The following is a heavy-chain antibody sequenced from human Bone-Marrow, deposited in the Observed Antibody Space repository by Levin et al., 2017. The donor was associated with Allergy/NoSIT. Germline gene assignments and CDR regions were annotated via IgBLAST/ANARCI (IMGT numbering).Heavy chain of an antibody. V-gene: IGHV3-30*18. CDR3: AKAGGSWQDHDAFDM. J-gene: IGHJ3*02. CDR1: EFALSTYV. D-gene: IGHD6-19*01. Sequence: GESLKISCTASEFALSTYVMHWVRQAPGKGLEWVAVISYDGSNEYYADSVKGRFTISRDNSKNTLDLQMNSLRPEDTAVYYCAKAGGSWQDHDAFDMWGQGTVVTVSS. CDR2: ISYDGSNE.